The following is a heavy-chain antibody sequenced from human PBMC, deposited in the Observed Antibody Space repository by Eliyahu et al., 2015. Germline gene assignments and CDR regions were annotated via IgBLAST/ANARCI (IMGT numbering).Heavy chain of an antibody. CDR2: VYHTGTT. V-gene: IGHV4-38-2*01. D-gene: IGHD5-24*01. J-gene: IGHJ5*01. Sequence: QVQLRESGPGQVKPSETLSLTCDVXGYSISRGYYWGWIRQSPGKGLESIGWVYHTGTTYYNPSLKSRVTISADTPKNDFSLNLRSVTAADTAVYYCVRVGIRDGSFDSWGQGTLVTVSS. CDR3: VRVGIRDGSFDS. CDR1: GYSISRGYY.